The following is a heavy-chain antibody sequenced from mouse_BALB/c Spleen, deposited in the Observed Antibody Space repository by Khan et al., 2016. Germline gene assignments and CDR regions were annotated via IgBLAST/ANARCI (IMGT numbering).Heavy chain of an antibody. J-gene: IGHJ4*01. Sequence: QVQLQQSGPEVVRPGVSVKISCKGSGYTFTDYAMPWVKQSHTKSLEWIGLITTYNGTANYNPTFKGKATMTVDKSSSTAYMEHARWTSEDSASYYCAREGACYDGYYDAMDYWGQGTSVTVSS. D-gene: IGHD2-3*01. CDR3: AREGACYDGYYDAMDY. V-gene: IGHV1S137*01. CDR1: GYTFTDYA. CDR2: ITTYNGTA.